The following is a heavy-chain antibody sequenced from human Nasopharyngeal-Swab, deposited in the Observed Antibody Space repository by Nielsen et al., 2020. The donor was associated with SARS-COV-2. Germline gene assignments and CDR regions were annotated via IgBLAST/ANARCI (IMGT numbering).Heavy chain of an antibody. D-gene: IGHD4-23*01. CDR1: GFTFSSYA. CDR3: ARDSGGNSDY. J-gene: IGHJ4*02. Sequence: SLNISCAASGFTFSSYAMHWVRQAPGKGLEWVAVISYDGSNKYYADSVKGRFTISRDNSKNTLYLQMNSLRAEDTAVYYCARDSGGNSDYWGQGTLVTVSS. V-gene: IGHV3-30-3*01. CDR2: ISYDGSNK.